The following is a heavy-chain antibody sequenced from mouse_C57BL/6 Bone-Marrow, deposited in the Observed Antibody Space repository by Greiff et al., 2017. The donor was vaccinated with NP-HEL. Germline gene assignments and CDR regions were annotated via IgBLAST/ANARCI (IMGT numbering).Heavy chain of an antibody. CDR1: GYTFPDYA. Sequence: QVQLQQSGPELVRPGVSVKFSCKGSGYTFPDYAMHWVKQSHAKSLEWIGVISTYYGDASYNQKFKDKATMTVDNSSSTAYMELARLTSEDSAVYYCSRESNYDVKEFDYWGQGTRVTVSA. CDR2: ISTYYGDA. CDR3: SRESNYDVKEFDY. D-gene: IGHD2-4*01. V-gene: IGHV1-67*01. J-gene: IGHJ3*01.